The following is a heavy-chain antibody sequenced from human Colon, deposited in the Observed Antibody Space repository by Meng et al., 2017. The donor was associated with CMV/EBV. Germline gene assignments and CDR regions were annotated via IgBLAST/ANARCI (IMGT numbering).Heavy chain of an antibody. CDR2: ISYDGSTK. D-gene: IGHD6-19*01. Sequence: GESLKISCAASGFTFSSYAMHWVRQAPGKGLEWVAVISYDGSTKYYADSVKGRFTISRDNSENTAYLQMDGLRRDDTATYYCARENIPVAGTSFDYWGPGARVTVSS. J-gene: IGHJ4*02. CDR1: GFTFSSYA. CDR3: ARENIPVAGTSFDY. V-gene: IGHV3-30-3*01.